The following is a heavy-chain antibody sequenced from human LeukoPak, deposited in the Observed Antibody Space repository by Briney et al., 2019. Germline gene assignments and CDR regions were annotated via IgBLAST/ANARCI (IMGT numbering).Heavy chain of an antibody. V-gene: IGHV3-30*04. CDR1: GFTFSSYA. CDR2: ISYDGSNK. CDR3: ARDLWHSSTDY. Sequence: GGSLRLSCAASGFTFSSYAMHWVRQAPGKGLEWVAVISYDGSNKYYADSVKGRFTISRDNSKNTLYLQMNSLRAEDTAVYYCARDLWHSSTDYWGQGTLVTVSS. J-gene: IGHJ4*02. D-gene: IGHD6-19*01.